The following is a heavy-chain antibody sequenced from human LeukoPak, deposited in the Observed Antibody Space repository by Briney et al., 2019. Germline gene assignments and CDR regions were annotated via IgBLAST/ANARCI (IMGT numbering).Heavy chain of an antibody. J-gene: IGHJ4*02. CDR2: IYYRGST. CDR3: ARGAGTRILTGHYY. CDR1: GGSISSYY. V-gene: IGHV4-59*01. D-gene: IGHD3-9*01. Sequence: SETLSPTCTVSGGSISSYYWSWIRQPPGKGLEWIGYIYYRGSTNYNPSLKSRVTISVDTSKNQFSLKLSSVTAADTAVYYCARGAGTRILTGHYYWGQGTLVTVSS.